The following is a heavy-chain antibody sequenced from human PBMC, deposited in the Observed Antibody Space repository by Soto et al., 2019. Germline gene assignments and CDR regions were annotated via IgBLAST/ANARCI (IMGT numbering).Heavy chain of an antibody. Sequence: ASVKVSCKASGYTFTGYYMHWVRQAPGQGLEWMGWINPNSGGTNYAQKFQGWVTMTRDTSISTAYMELSRLRSDDTAVYYCARGGDDSNHNWFDPRGQGTLVTVSS. CDR2: INPNSGGT. CDR1: GYTFTGYY. J-gene: IGHJ5*02. V-gene: IGHV1-2*04. D-gene: IGHD4-4*01. CDR3: ARGGDDSNHNWFDP.